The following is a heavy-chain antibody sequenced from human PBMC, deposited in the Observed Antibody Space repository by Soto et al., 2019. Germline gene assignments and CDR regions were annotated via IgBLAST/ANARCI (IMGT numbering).Heavy chain of an antibody. Sequence: EVQLVESGGGLVKPGGSLRLSCAASGFTFSSYSMNWVRQAPGKGLEWVSSIRSSSSYIYYTDSVKGRFTISRDNAKNSLYLQMNSLRAEDTAVYYCARGTTVTTLWEDYWGQGTLVTVSS. V-gene: IGHV3-21*01. CDR3: ARGTTVTTLWEDY. J-gene: IGHJ4*02. CDR1: GFTFSSYS. D-gene: IGHD4-4*01. CDR2: IRSSSSYI.